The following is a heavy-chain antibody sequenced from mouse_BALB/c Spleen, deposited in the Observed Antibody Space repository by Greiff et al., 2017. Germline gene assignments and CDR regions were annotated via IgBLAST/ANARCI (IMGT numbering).Heavy chain of an antibody. V-gene: IGHV1S22*01. Sequence: LQQPGSELVRPGASVKLSCKASGYTFTSYWMHWVKQRPGQGLEWIGNIYPGSGSTNYDEKFKSKATLTVDTSSSTAYMQLSSLTSEDSAVYYCARGSGYEGFAYWGQGTLVTVSA. D-gene: IGHD3-1*01. CDR1: GYTFTSYW. CDR2: IYPGSGST. J-gene: IGHJ3*01. CDR3: ARGSGYEGFAY.